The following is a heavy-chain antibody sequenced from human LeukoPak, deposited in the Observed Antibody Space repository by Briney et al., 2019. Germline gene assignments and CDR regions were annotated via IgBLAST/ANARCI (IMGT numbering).Heavy chain of an antibody. D-gene: IGHD6-19*01. J-gene: IGHJ4*02. Sequence: PGGSLRLSCAASGFTFSSYAMSWVRQAPGKGLEWVSTISGNGGNIYYADSVKGRFTISRDNSKNTLYPQMNSLRAEDTAVYYCANSKYSSGSHFDYWGQGTLVTVSS. CDR3: ANSKYSSGSHFDY. V-gene: IGHV3-23*01. CDR2: ISGNGGNI. CDR1: GFTFSSYA.